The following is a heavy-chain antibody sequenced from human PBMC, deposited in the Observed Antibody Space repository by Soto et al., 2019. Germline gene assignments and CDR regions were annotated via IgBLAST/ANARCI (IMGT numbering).Heavy chain of an antibody. CDR1: GGSISSYY. CDR2: IYYSGST. CDR3: ARVYDILTGEIDY. V-gene: IGHV4-59*01. Sequence: SETLSLTCTVSGGSISSYYWSWIRQPPGKGLEWIGYIYYSGSTNYNPSLKSRVTISVDTSKNQFSLKLRSVTAADTAVYYCARVYDILTGEIDYWGQGTLVTVSS. J-gene: IGHJ4*02. D-gene: IGHD3-9*01.